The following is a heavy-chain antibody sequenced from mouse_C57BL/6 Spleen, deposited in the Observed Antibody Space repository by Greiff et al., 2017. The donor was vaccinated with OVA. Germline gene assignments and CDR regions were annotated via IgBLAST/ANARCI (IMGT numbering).Heavy chain of an antibody. CDR2: ISSGSSTI. D-gene: IGHD1-1*01. V-gene: IGHV5-17*01. CDR3: ARGITTVVARGWYFDV. J-gene: IGHJ1*03. Sequence: EVKLVESGGGLVKPGGSLKLSCAASGFTFSDYGMHWVRQAPEKGLEWVAYISSGSSTIYYADTVKGRFTISRDNAKNTLFLQMTSLRSEDTAMYYCARGITTVVARGWYFDVWGTGTTVTVSS. CDR1: GFTFSDYG.